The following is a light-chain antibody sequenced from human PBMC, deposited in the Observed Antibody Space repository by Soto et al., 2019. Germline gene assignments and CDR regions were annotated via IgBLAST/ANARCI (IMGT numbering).Light chain of an antibody. V-gene: IGKV3-20*01. CDR2: GAS. CDR3: QQYGSSLFT. J-gene: IGKJ3*01. CDR1: QSVSSSY. Sequence: EIVLTQSPGTLSLSPGERATLSCRASQSVSSSYLAWYQQKTGQAPRLLIYGASSRATGIPDRFSGSGSGTVFTLTISRLEPEDFAVYYCQQYGSSLFTFGPGTKVDIK.